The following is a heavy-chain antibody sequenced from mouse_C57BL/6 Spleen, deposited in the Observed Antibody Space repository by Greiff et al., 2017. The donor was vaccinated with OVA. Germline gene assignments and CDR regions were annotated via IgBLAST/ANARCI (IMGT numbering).Heavy chain of an antibody. Sequence: VKLMESGTELVKPGASVKLSCKASGYTFTSYWLHWVKQRPGQGLEWIGNINPSNGGTNYNEKFKSKATLTVDKSSSTAYMQLSSLTSEDAAVYYCARQVLTWYFDVWGTGTTVTVSS. V-gene: IGHV1-53*01. CDR3: ARQVLTWYFDV. CDR1: GYTFTSYW. CDR2: INPSNGGT. D-gene: IGHD1-3*01. J-gene: IGHJ1*03.